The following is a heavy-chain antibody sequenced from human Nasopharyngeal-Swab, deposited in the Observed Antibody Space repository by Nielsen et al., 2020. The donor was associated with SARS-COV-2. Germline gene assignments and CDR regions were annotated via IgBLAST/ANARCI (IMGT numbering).Heavy chain of an antibody. J-gene: IGHJ4*02. CDR2: ISIDGSST. CDR3: AKRDCSNAVCRYYFDY. Sequence: GGSLRLSCAASGFTFSSYWMHWVRQAPGKGLVWVSRISIDGSSTSYADSVKGRFTISRDNAKNTPYLQMNSLRAEDTAVYYCAKRDCSNAVCRYYFDYWGQGTLVTVSS. D-gene: IGHD2-8*01. V-gene: IGHV3-74*01. CDR1: GFTFSSYW.